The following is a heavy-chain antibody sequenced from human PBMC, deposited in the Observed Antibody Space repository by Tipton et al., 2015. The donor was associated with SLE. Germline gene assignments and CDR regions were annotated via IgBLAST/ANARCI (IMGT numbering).Heavy chain of an antibody. D-gene: IGHD3-10*01. Sequence: QSGAEVKKPGASVKVSCKASGYTFTGYYMHWVRQAPGQGLEWMGWMNPNSGNTGYAQKFQGRVTMTRNTSISTAYMELSSLRSEVTAVYYCARSPGGSGSYYVFDYWGQGTLVTVSS. J-gene: IGHJ4*02. CDR1: GYTFTGYY. CDR2: MNPNSGNT. CDR3: ARSPGGSGSYYVFDY. V-gene: IGHV1-8*02.